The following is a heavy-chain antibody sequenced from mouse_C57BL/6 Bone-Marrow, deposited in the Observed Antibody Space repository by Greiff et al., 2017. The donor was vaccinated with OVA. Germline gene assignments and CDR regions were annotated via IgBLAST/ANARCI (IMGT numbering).Heavy chain of an antibody. V-gene: IGHV1-54*01. Sequence: QVQLKQSGAELVRPGTSVKVSCKASGYAFTNYLIEWVKQRPGQGLAWIGVINPGSGGTNYNEKFKGKATLTADKSSSTAYMQLSSLTSEDSAVYCCARKGQWLLHWYFDVWGTGTTVTVSS. D-gene: IGHD2-3*01. CDR2: INPGSGGT. CDR3: ARKGQWLLHWYFDV. J-gene: IGHJ1*03. CDR1: GYAFTNYL.